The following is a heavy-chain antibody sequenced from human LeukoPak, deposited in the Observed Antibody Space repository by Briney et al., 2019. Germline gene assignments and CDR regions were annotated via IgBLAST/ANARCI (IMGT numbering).Heavy chain of an antibody. CDR3: ARVDGSCSGGSCPSGNWFDP. CDR1: GGSFSGYY. CDR2: INHSGST. J-gene: IGHJ5*02. V-gene: IGHV4-34*01. Sequence: SGTLSLTCAVYGGSFSGYYWSWIRQPPGKGLEWIGEINHSGSTNYNPSLKSRVTISVDTSKNQFSLKLNSVTAADTAVYYCARVDGSCSGGSCPSGNWFDPWGQGTLVTVSS. D-gene: IGHD2-15*01.